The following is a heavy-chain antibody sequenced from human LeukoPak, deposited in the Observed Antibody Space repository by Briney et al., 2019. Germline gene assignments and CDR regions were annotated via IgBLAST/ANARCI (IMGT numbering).Heavy chain of an antibody. J-gene: IGHJ4*02. CDR1: GFTFSSYW. Sequence: PGGSLRLSCAASGFTFSSYWMSWVRQAPGKGLEWVANIKQDGSEKYYVDSVKGRFTISRDNAKNSLYLQMNSLRAEDTAVYYCARPDCSGGSCYGYWGQGTLVTVSS. CDR2: IKQDGSEK. CDR3: ARPDCSGGSCYGY. V-gene: IGHV3-7*01. D-gene: IGHD2-15*01.